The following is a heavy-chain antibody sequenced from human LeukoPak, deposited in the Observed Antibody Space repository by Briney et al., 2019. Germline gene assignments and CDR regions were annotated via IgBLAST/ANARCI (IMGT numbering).Heavy chain of an antibody. D-gene: IGHD4-17*01. J-gene: IGHJ4*02. CDR3: ARAYGDYFDYFDY. CDR1: GYTFTSYA. V-gene: IGHV1-3*01. Sequence: ASVKVSCKASGYTFTSYAMHWVRQAPGQRLEWMGWINAGNGNTKYSQKFQGRVTITRDTSASTAYKELSSLRSEDTAVYYCARAYGDYFDYFDYWGQGTLVTVSS. CDR2: INAGNGNT.